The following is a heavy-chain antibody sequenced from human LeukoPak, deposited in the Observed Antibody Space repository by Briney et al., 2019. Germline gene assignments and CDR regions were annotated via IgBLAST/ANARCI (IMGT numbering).Heavy chain of an antibody. V-gene: IGHV3-23*01. CDR1: GFTFSSYG. Sequence: GGSLRLSCAASGFTFSSYGMSWVRQAPGKGLEWVSAISGSGGSTYYADSVKGRFTISRDNSKNTLYLQMNSLRAEDTAVYYCARVGYYYGSGSSFDYWGQGTLVTVSS. J-gene: IGHJ4*02. CDR2: ISGSGGST. D-gene: IGHD3-10*01. CDR3: ARVGYYYGSGSSFDY.